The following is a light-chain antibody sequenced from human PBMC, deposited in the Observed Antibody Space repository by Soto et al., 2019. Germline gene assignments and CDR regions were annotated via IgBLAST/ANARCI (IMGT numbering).Light chain of an antibody. CDR2: DAS. J-gene: IGKJ1*01. V-gene: IGKV3-11*01. Sequence: VLTQSPATLSFSRGQRAALSSRASPSVDRYLAWSQQKPGQSPRLRISDASNRATGIPARFIGSGSGTDFTLTICSLQPEDFATYHCQQYDSYSSAQRTKVDI. CDR3: QQYDSYS. CDR1: PSVDRY.